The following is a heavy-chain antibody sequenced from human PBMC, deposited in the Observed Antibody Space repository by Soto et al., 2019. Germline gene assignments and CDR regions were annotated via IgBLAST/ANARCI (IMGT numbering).Heavy chain of an antibody. Sequence: QVRLQHWGAGLLKPSETLSLTCAVHCGSFSGYYWSWIRQPPGKVLEWIGEINHSGSIHYNPSLKSRVTISADTPNNQFSLKLSSVTAADTALYYCARGSQLLDYWGQGALVTVSS. J-gene: IGHJ4*02. CDR3: ARGSQLLDY. D-gene: IGHD6-19*01. V-gene: IGHV4-34*01. CDR2: INHSGSI. CDR1: CGSFSGYY.